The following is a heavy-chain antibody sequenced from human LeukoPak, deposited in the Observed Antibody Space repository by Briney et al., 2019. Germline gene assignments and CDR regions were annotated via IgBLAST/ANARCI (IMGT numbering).Heavy chain of an antibody. CDR1: GGSFSGYY. CDR3: ARGGYYDSSGYPDY. Sequence: SETLSLTCAVYGGSFSGYYWSWIRQPPGKGLEWIGEINHSGSTNYNPSLKSRVTISVDTSKNQFSLKLSSVTAADTAVYYCARGGYYDSSGYPDYWGQGTLVTVSS. CDR2: INHSGST. V-gene: IGHV4-34*01. D-gene: IGHD3-22*01. J-gene: IGHJ4*02.